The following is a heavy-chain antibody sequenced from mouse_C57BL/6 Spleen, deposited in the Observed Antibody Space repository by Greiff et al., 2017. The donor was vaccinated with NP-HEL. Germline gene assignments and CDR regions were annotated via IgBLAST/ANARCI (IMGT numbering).Heavy chain of an antibody. CDR2: IYPGDGDT. V-gene: IGHV1-82*01. J-gene: IGHJ3*01. CDR1: GYAFSSSW. Sequence: VMLVESGPELVKPGASVKISCKASGYAFSSSWMNWVKQRPGKGLEWIGRIYPGDGDTNYNGKFKGKATLTADKSSSTAYMQLSSLTSEDSAVYFCARGNPYYGDFAYWGQGTLVTVSA. CDR3: ARGNPYYGDFAY. D-gene: IGHD2-13*01.